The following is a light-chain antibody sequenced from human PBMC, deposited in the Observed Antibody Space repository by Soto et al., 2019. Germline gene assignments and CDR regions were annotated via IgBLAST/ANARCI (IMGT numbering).Light chain of an antibody. J-gene: IGKJ5*01. CDR3: QQANSFPIT. CDR1: QGISSC. V-gene: IGKV1-12*01. Sequence: IQMTPSPSSVSASVGDRVTITCRASQGISSCLAWYQKKPGKVPNLLIYAAPSLQSGVPSRFSGSESGTDFTLTISSLQPEDCAIYFCQQANSFPITFGQGTRLEI. CDR2: AAP.